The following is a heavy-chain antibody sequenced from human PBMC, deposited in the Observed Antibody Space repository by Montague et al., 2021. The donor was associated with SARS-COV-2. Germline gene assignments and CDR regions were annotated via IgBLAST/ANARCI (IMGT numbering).Heavy chain of an antibody. Sequence: SLRLSCAASGFTFSSYGMHWVRQAPGKGLEWVAVIWYEGSNKYYADSVKGRFTISRDNSKNTLYLQMNSLRAEDTAVYYCAREQHIVVVTATPGAFDIWGQGTRVTGSS. J-gene: IGHJ3*02. V-gene: IGHV3-33*01. CDR3: AREQHIVVVTATPGAFDI. CDR2: IWYEGSNK. D-gene: IGHD2-21*02. CDR1: GFTFSSYG.